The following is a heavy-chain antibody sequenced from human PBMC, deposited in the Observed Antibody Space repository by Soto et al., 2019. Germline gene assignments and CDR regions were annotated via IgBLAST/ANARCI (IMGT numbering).Heavy chain of an antibody. Sequence: SETLSLTCAVYGGSFSGYYWSWIRQPPGKGLEWIGEINHSGSTNYNPSLKSRVTISVDTSKNQFSLKLSSVTAADTAVYYCARGSSITMVRGVQTYYFDYWGQGTLVTVSS. CDR3: ARGSSITMVRGVQTYYFDY. V-gene: IGHV4-34*01. CDR1: GGSFSGYY. CDR2: INHSGST. D-gene: IGHD3-10*01. J-gene: IGHJ4*02.